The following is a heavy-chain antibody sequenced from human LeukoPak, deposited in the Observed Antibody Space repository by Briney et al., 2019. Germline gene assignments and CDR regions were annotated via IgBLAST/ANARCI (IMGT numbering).Heavy chain of an antibody. J-gene: IGHJ5*02. CDR3: ARVGYYYGSGSYWFDP. V-gene: IGHV1-69*13. Sequence: SVKVSCKASGGTFSSYAISWVRQAPGQGLEWMGGIIPIFGTANYAQKFQGRVTITADESTSTAYMELSSLRSEDTAVYYCARVGYYYGSGSYWFDPWGQGTLVTVSS. D-gene: IGHD3-10*01. CDR1: GGTFSSYA. CDR2: IIPIFGTA.